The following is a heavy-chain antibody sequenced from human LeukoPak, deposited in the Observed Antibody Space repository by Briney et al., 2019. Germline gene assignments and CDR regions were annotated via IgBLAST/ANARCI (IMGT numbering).Heavy chain of an antibody. CDR2: IKSKTDGGTT. J-gene: IGHJ6*03. V-gene: IGHV3-15*01. CDR1: GFTFSNAW. Sequence: GGSLRLSCAASGFTFSNAWMSWVRQAPGKGLEWVGRIKSKTDGGTTDYAAPVKGRFTISRDDSKNTLYLQMNSLKTEDTAVYYCTTGVGATDYYYYMDVWGKGTTVTVSS. D-gene: IGHD1-26*01. CDR3: TTGVGATDYYYYMDV.